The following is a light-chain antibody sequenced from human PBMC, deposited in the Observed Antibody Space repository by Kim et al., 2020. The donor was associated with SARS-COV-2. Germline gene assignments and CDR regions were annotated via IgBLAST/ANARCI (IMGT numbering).Light chain of an antibody. CDR1: SSDVGAYDY. J-gene: IGLJ2*01. V-gene: IGLV2-14*03. Sequence: QSALTQPASVSGSPGQSITISCTGTSSDVGAYDYVSWFQQHPGKAPKLIIYAVTNRPSGVSNRFSASKSGNTASLTISGLQAEDEADYYCTSYTTSGTVVFGGGTKLTVL. CDR2: AVT. CDR3: TSYTTSGTVV.